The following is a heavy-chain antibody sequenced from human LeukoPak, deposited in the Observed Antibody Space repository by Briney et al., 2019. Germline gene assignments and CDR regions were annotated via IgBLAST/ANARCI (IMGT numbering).Heavy chain of an antibody. D-gene: IGHD5-18*01. J-gene: IGHJ5*02. CDR1: GFTFSSYA. Sequence: PGGSLRLSCVASGFTFSSYAMSWVRQAPGKGLEWVSAISGSGGSTYYADSVKGRFTISRDNSKNTLYLQMNSLGAEDTAVYYCAKDKYSPNINNWFDPWGQGTLVTVS. CDR3: AKDKYSPNINNWFDP. V-gene: IGHV3-23*01. CDR2: ISGSGGST.